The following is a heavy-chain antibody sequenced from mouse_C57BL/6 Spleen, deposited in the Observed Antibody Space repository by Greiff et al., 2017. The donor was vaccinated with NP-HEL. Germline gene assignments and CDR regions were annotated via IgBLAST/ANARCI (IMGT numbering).Heavy chain of an antibody. V-gene: IGHV1-55*01. Sequence: LQESGAELVKPGASVKMSCKASGYTFTSYWITWVKQRPGQGLEWIGDIYPGSGSTNYNEKFKSKATLTVDTSSSTAYMQLSSRTSEDAAVYYCAVYCSSPAWFAYWGQGTLVTVSA. CDR2: IYPGSGST. J-gene: IGHJ3*01. CDR3: AVYCSSPAWFAY. D-gene: IGHD1-1*01. CDR1: GYTFTSYW.